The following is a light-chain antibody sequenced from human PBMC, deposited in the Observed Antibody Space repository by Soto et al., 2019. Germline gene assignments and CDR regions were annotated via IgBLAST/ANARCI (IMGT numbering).Light chain of an antibody. Sequence: QSVLTQPPSVSGAPGQRVTISCTGSSSNIGAGYEVNWYQHLPGAAPKPLIYGNTNRPSGVPDRFSGSKSGTSASLAITGLQAEDEADYYCQSYDSSLSALYVFGTGTKLTVL. V-gene: IGLV1-40*01. CDR1: SSNIGAGYE. CDR2: GNT. CDR3: QSYDSSLSALYV. J-gene: IGLJ1*01.